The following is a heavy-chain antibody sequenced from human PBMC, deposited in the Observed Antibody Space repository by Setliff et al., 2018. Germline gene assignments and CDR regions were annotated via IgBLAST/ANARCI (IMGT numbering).Heavy chain of an antibody. CDR3: ARDYRGELHY. V-gene: IGHV1-69*10. Sequence: ASVKVSCKASGGTFSSYAISWVRQAPGQGLEWMGGIIPILGIVDYAQKLQGRVTITADKSTSTAYMELRNLRSDDTAVYYCARDYRGELHYWGQGTLVTVSS. D-gene: IGHD1-26*01. CDR1: GGTFSSYA. J-gene: IGHJ4*02. CDR2: IIPILGIV.